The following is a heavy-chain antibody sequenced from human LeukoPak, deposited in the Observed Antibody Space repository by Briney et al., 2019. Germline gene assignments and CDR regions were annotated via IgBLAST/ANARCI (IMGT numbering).Heavy chain of an antibody. V-gene: IGHV1-8*01. J-gene: IGHJ5*02. CDR2: MNPNSGNT. Sequence: EASVKVSCKASGYTFTSYDINWVRQATGQGLEWMGWMNPNSGNTGYAQKFQGRVTMTRNTSISTAYMELSSLRSEDTAVYYCARGLERFGEGYSWFDPWGQGTLVTVSS. CDR3: ARGLERFGEGYSWFDP. D-gene: IGHD3-10*01. CDR1: GYTFTSYD.